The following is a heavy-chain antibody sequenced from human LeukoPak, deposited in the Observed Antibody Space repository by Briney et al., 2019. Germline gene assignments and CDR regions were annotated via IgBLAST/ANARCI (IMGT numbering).Heavy chain of an antibody. CDR3: ARGTQLPPTSRQNRGGRNYYYYYYMDV. CDR1: GYSISSGYY. Sequence: PSETLSLTCTVSGYSISSGYYWGWIRQPPGKGLEWIGSIYHSGSTYYNPSLKSRVTISVDTSKNQFSLKLSSVTAADTAVYYCARGTQLPPTSRQNRGGRNYYYYYYMDVWGKGTTVTVSS. CDR2: IYHSGST. D-gene: IGHD7-27*01. J-gene: IGHJ6*03. V-gene: IGHV4-38-2*02.